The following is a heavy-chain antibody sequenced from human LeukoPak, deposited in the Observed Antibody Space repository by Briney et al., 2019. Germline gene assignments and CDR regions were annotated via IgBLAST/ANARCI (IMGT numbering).Heavy chain of an antibody. CDR1: GLTVSSNY. CDR3: AKDRGGSLYAFDI. CDR2: IYDNGGT. V-gene: IGHV3-66*01. Sequence: GGSLRLSCAASGLTVSSNYMNWVRQAPGKGLEWVSVIYDNGGTYYADSVKGRFTISRDNLKNTLYLQMNSLRDEDTAVYYCAKDRGGSLYAFDIWGQGTMVTVSS. D-gene: IGHD1-26*01. J-gene: IGHJ3*02.